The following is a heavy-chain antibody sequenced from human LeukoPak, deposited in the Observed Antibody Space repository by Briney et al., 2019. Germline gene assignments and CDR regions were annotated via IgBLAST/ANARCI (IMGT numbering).Heavy chain of an antibody. J-gene: IGHJ4*02. V-gene: IGHV1-18*01. CDR2: VSVYNANT. D-gene: IGHD6-13*01. Sequence: ASVKVSCKASGYMLASYGISWVRQAPGQGLEWMGWVSVYNANTKYAQKFQGRVTMTTDTSTRTAFMELRSLRSDDTAMYYCARHRRMRRSSYSFDNWGQGTLVTVSS. CDR1: GYMLASYG. CDR3: ARHRRMRRSSYSFDN.